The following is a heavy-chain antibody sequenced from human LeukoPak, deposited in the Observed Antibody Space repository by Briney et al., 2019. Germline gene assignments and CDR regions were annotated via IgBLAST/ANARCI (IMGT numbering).Heavy chain of an antibody. J-gene: IGHJ4*02. CDR3: ARVGYDYLTNFDY. CDR2: FDPEDGET. CDR1: GYTLTELS. V-gene: IGHV1-24*01. D-gene: IGHD5-12*01. Sequence: ASVKVSCKVSGYTLTELSMHWVRQAPGKGLEWMGGFDPEDGETIYAQKFQGRVTMTEDTSTSTAYMELRSLRSDDTAVYYCARVGYDYLTNFDYWGQGTLVTVSS.